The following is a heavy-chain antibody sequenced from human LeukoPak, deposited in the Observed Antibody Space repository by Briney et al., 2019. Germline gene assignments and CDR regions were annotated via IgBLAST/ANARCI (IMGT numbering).Heavy chain of an antibody. V-gene: IGHV4-34*01. CDR2: INHSGST. D-gene: IGHD2-2*01. J-gene: IGHJ5*02. Sequence: SETLSLTCAVYGGSFSGYYWSWIRQPPGKGLEWIGEINHSGSTNYNPSLKSRVTISVDTSKNQFSLKLSSVTAADTAVYYCARDIVVVPAGYNCFDPWGQGTLVTVSS. CDR3: ARDIVVVPAGYNCFDP. CDR1: GGSFSGYY.